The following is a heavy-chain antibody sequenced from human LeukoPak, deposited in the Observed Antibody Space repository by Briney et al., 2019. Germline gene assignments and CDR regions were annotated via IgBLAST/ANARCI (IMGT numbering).Heavy chain of an antibody. CDR3: ARDPPGGYSYGYFAYFDY. D-gene: IGHD5-18*01. J-gene: IGHJ4*02. CDR2: INWNGGST. Sequence: GGSLRLSCAASGFTFDDYDMSWVRQAPGKGLGWVSGINWNGGSTGYADSVKGRFTISRDNAKNSLYLQMNSLRAEDTALYYCARDPPGGYSYGYFAYFDYWGQGTLVTVSS. CDR1: GFTFDDYD. V-gene: IGHV3-20*04.